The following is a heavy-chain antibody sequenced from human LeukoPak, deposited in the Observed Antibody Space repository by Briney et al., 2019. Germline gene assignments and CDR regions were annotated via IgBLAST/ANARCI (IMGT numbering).Heavy chain of an antibody. J-gene: IGHJ4*02. V-gene: IGHV4-4*02. CDR1: GGSISSSNW. D-gene: IGHD5-18*01. CDR3: ARSRSGGYSYGFDC. CDR2: IYHSGST. Sequence: SETLSLTCAVSGGSISSSNWWSWVRQPPGKGLEWIGEIYHSGSTNYNPSLKSRVTISVDKSKNQFSLKLSSVTAADTAVYYCARSRSGGYSYGFDCWGQGTLVTVSS.